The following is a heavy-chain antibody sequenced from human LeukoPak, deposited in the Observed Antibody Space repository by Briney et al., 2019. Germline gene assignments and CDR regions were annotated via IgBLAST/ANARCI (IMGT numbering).Heavy chain of an antibody. D-gene: IGHD4-11*01. CDR2: INPNSGGT. CDR1: GYTFTGYY. J-gene: IGHJ4*02. Sequence: VASVKVSCKASGYTFTGYYMHWVRQAPGQGLEWMGWINPNSGGTNYAQKFLGRVTMTRDTSISTAYMELSRLRSDDTAVYYCARVYSNYAGVYPFDYWGQGTLVTVSS. V-gene: IGHV1-2*02. CDR3: ARVYSNYAGVYPFDY.